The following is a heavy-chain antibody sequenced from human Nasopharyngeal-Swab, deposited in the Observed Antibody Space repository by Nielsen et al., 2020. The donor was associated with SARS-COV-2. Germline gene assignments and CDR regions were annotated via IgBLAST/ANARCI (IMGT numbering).Heavy chain of an antibody. Sequence: GGSLRLSCAASGFSFSSHGMHWVRQAPGKGLEWVALIWSDGSNKYYADSVKGRFTISRDNPENTLYLQMNSLRVEDTAVYYCASSLVSVTTRGGPLTPWGQGTLVTVAS. CDR2: IWSDGSNK. CDR3: ASSLVSVTTRGGPLTP. D-gene: IGHD4-17*01. J-gene: IGHJ4*02. CDR1: GFSFSSHG. V-gene: IGHV3-33*01.